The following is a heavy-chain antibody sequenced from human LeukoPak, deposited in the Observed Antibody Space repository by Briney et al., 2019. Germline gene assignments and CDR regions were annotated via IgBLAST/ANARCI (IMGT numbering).Heavy chain of an antibody. CDR3: AKVELNHYVWGNARSPLGY. Sequence: GGSLRLSCAASGFTFSNYAMNWVRQAPGKGLEWVSGISYSGGSTNYADSVKGRFTFSRDNSKNTLFLQVNSLRAEDTAIYYCAKVELNHYVWGNARSPLGYWGQGTLVTVSS. CDR2: ISYSGGST. D-gene: IGHD3-16*01. CDR1: GFTFSNYA. V-gene: IGHV3-23*01. J-gene: IGHJ4*02.